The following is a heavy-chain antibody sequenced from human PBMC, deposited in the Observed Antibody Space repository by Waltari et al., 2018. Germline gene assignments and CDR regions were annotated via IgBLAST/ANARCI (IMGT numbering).Heavy chain of an antibody. CDR1: GYTFTSYD. CDR3: ARVGYCSSTSCAVITFDI. CDR2: MNPNSGNT. D-gene: IGHD2-2*01. Sequence: QVQLVQSGAEVKKPGASVKVSCKASGYTFTSYDINWVRQATGHGLEWMGWMNPNSGNTGYAQKFQGRVTMTRNTSISTAYMELSSLRSEDTAVYYCARVGYCSSTSCAVITFDIWGQGTMVTVSS. V-gene: IGHV1-8*02. J-gene: IGHJ3*02.